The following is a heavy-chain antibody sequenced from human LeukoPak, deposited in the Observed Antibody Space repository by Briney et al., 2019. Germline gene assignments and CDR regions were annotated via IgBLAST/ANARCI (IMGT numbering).Heavy chain of an antibody. CDR1: GFTFDDYG. J-gene: IGHJ6*03. CDR2: IRSKAYGGTT. CDR3: TRANYYDSSGYYPLYYYYYMDV. Sequence: GGSLRLSCAASGFTFDDYGMSWVRQAPGKGLEWVGFIRSKAYGGTTEYAASVKGKFTISRDDSKSIAYLQMNSLKTVDTAVYYCTRANYYDSSGYYPLYYYYYMDVWGKGTTVTISS. D-gene: IGHD3-22*01. V-gene: IGHV3-49*04.